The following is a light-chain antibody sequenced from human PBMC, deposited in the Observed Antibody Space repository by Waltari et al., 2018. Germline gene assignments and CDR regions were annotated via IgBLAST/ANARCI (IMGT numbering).Light chain of an antibody. CDR2: WAS. Sequence: DIVMTQSPDSLAVSLGEWATINCKSRESVLYSTNNKNYLAWYQQIPGQPPKFLISWASNRESGVPDRFSGSGSGADFTLTISSLLAEDVAVYYCQQYYITPWTFGQGTKVEIK. V-gene: IGKV4-1*01. CDR3: QQYYITPWT. J-gene: IGKJ1*01. CDR1: ESVLYSTNNKNY.